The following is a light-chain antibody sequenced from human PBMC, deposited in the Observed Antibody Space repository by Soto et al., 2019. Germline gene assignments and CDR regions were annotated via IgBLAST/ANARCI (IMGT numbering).Light chain of an antibody. J-gene: IGLJ1*01. CDR3: QSYDSSLSAPV. V-gene: IGLV1-40*01. CDR1: SSNIGAGYD. CDR2: GNS. Sequence: QSVLTQPPSVSGAPGQRVTISCTGSSSNIGAGYDVHWYQQLPGTAPKLLIYGNSNRPSGVPDRFSRSKSGTSASLAITGLQAEDEADYYCQSYDSSLSAPVFGTGTKLTVL.